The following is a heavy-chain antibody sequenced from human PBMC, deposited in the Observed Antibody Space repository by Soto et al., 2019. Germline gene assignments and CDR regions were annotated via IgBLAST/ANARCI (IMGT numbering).Heavy chain of an antibody. CDR2: ISSSSSYI. V-gene: IGHV3-21*01. Sequence: EVQLVESGGGLVKPGGSLRLSCAASGFTFSSYSMNWVRQAPGKGLEWVSSISSSSSYIYYADSVKGRFTISRDNATNSLYLQMNSLRAEDTAVYYCARDTDYYGSGSYGPWGQGTLVTVSS. J-gene: IGHJ5*02. CDR3: ARDTDYYGSGSYGP. CDR1: GFTFSSYS. D-gene: IGHD3-10*01.